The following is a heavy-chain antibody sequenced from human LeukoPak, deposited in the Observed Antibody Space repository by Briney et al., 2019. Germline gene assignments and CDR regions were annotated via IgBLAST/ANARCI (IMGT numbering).Heavy chain of an antibody. CDR2: IKQDGSEK. J-gene: IGHJ5*02. CDR1: GFTFSSYW. CDR3: ARDPPYCSGGSCPS. Sequence: GGSLRLSCAASGFTFSSYWMSWVCQAPGKGLEWVANIKQDGSEKYYVDSVKGRFTISRDNAKNSLYLQMNSLRAEDTAVYYCARDPPYCSGGSCPSWGQGTLVTVSS. D-gene: IGHD2-15*01. V-gene: IGHV3-7*01.